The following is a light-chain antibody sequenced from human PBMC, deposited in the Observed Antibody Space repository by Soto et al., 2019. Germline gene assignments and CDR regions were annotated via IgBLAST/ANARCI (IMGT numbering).Light chain of an antibody. CDR3: QQYNTYSYT. CDR1: QNIRSW. Sequence: DIQMTQSPSTLSASVGDRVTITCRASQNIRSWLAWYQQKPGKAPNLLIYKASTLESGVPSRFSGGASGTEFTLTISSLQPDDFATYYCQQYNTYSYTFGQGTKLEIK. V-gene: IGKV1-5*03. CDR2: KAS. J-gene: IGKJ2*01.